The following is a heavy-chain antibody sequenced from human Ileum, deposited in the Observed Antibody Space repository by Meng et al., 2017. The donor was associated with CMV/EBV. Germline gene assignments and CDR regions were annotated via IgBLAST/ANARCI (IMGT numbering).Heavy chain of an antibody. CDR1: GFNFDEYA. V-gene: IGHV3-9*01. CDR2: ISSNSDSI. J-gene: IGHJ3*01. Sequence: SLRLSCVGSGFNFDEYAMHWVRLSPGKGLEWVAAISSNSDSIAYADSVRGRFIISRDNAKKALYLEMNSLRVDDTALYYCAKGDGSYYESAFIVWGQGTLVTVSS. D-gene: IGHD1-26*01. CDR3: AKGDGSYYESAFIV.